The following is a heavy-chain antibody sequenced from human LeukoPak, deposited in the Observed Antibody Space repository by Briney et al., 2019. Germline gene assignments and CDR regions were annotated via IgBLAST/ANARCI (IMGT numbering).Heavy chain of an antibody. Sequence: PGGSLRLSCKASGFIFDNYALHWVRQAPGKGLEWVSGMSWNSVVVGYADSVKGRFTISRDSAKNSLYLLMNSLRTEDTAFYYCAKDISGTGWATSFDSWGRGTLVTVSS. CDR1: GFIFDNYA. J-gene: IGHJ4*02. CDR2: MSWNSVVV. CDR3: AKDISGTGWATSFDS. V-gene: IGHV3-9*01. D-gene: IGHD6-19*01.